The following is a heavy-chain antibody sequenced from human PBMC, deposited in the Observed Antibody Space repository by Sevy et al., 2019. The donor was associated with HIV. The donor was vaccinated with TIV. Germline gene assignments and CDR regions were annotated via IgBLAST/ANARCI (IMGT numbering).Heavy chain of an antibody. Sequence: ASVKVSCKASGYTFTRYGISWARQAPGRGLEWMGWISAYNGNTNYAQKLQGRVTMTTDTSTSTAYMELRSLRSDDTAVYYCARSITGTTPYNWLDPWGQGTLVTVSS. J-gene: IGHJ5*02. CDR1: GYTFTRYG. CDR3: ARSITGTTPYNWLDP. D-gene: IGHD1-7*01. CDR2: ISAYNGNT. V-gene: IGHV1-18*01.